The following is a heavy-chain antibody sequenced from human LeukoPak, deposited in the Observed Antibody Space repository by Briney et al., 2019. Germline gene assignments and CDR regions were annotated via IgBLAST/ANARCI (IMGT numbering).Heavy chain of an antibody. V-gene: IGHV3-30*18. CDR3: AKGITGTSPSVDY. CDR1: GFTFSSYG. Sequence: GRSLRLSCAASGFTFSSYGVHWVRQAPGKGLEWVAVISYDGSNKYYADSVKGRFTISRDNSKNTLYLQLNSLRAEDTAVYYCAKGITGTSPSVDYWGQGTLVTVSS. CDR2: ISYDGSNK. J-gene: IGHJ4*02. D-gene: IGHD1-7*01.